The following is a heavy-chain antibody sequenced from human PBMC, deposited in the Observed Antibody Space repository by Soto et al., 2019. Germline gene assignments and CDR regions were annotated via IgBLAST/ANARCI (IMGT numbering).Heavy chain of an antibody. D-gene: IGHD4-17*01. J-gene: IGHJ5*02. CDR3: ARAMTTSGWFDP. V-gene: IGHV4-30-2*01. CDR1: GGPITSGGYS. CDR2: IYHSGGT. Sequence: SETLSLTCAVSGGPITSGGYSWSWIRQPPGKGLEWIGYIYHSGGTYYNPSLKSRVTLSIDRTKKQFSLKLKSVTAADTAVYFCARAMTTSGWFDPWGQGTLVTVSS.